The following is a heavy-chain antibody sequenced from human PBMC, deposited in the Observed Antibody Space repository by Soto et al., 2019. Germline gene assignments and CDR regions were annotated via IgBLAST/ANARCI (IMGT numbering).Heavy chain of an antibody. CDR2: IYMSGST. V-gene: IGHV4-4*07. J-gene: IGHJ5*02. CDR3: ASRQNNWFDP. CDR1: GGSISSNY. Sequence: SETLSLTCTVFGGSISSNYWTWIRQTAGKGLEWIGRIYMSGSTNYNPSLKSRVTMSMDTSNNQFSLKLRFVTAADTAVYYCASRQNNWFDPWGQGTLVTVSS.